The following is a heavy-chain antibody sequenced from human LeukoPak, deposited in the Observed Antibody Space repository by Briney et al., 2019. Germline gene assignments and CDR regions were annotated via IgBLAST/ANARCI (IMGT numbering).Heavy chain of an antibody. CDR3: ARGAYGSGTYHDFDI. CDR1: GFTFSSYG. J-gene: IGHJ3*02. V-gene: IGHV3-33*01. CDR2: IWYDGSNK. D-gene: IGHD3-10*01. Sequence: GGSLRLACAASGFTFSSYGMHWVRQAPGKGLEWVAVIWYDGSNKYYVDSVKGRFTISRDNSKNTLYLQMNSLRAENTAVYYCARGAYGSGTYHDFDIWGQGTMVTVSS.